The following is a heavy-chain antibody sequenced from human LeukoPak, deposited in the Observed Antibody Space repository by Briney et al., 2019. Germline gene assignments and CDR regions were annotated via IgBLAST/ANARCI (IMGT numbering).Heavy chain of an antibody. D-gene: IGHD1-26*01. CDR2: IIPIFGTA. CDR1: GCTFTSYA. J-gene: IGHJ6*03. V-gene: IGHV1-69*13. Sequence: SVKVSCKASGCTFTSYAISWVRQAPGQGLEWMGGIIPIFGTANYAQKFQGRVTITADESTSTAYMELSSLRSEDTAVYYCARRVFEGATDYYYYYMDVWGKGTTVTISS. CDR3: ARRVFEGATDYYYYYMDV.